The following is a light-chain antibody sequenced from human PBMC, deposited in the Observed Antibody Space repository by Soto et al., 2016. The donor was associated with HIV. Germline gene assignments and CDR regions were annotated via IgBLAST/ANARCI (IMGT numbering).Light chain of an antibody. J-gene: IGKJ1*01. CDR3: QQYYKYPWT. CDR1: QGVDNY. Sequence: AIRMTQSPSSLTASTGDRVTITCRASQGVDNYLAWYQQKPGKAPSLLIYAASTLQSGVPSRFSGTGSGTVFTLTISSLQSEDFATYYCQQYYKYPWTFGQGTKVEI. V-gene: IGKV1-8*01. CDR2: AAS.